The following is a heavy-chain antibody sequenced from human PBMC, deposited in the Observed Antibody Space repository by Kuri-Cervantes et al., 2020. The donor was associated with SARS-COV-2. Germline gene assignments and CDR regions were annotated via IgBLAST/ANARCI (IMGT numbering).Heavy chain of an antibody. CDR3: TTPVWPYGY. J-gene: IGHJ4*02. CDR1: GFTFSSYS. V-gene: IGHV3-48*01. Sequence: GESLKISCAASGFTFSSYSMNWVRQAPGKGLEWVSYISSSSSTIYYADSVKGRFTISRDNAKNSLYLQMNSLKTEDTAVYYCTTPVWPYGYWGQGTLVTVSS. D-gene: IGHD3-16*01. CDR2: ISSSSSTI.